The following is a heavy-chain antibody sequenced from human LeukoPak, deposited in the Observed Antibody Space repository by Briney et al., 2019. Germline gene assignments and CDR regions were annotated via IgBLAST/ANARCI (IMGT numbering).Heavy chain of an antibody. CDR3: ARAGPPYCSSTSCDGMDV. V-gene: IGHV3-21*01. J-gene: IGHJ6*02. CDR1: GFAFSSYS. CDR2: ISSSSSYI. D-gene: IGHD2-2*01. Sequence: TTGGSLRLSCAASGFAFSSYSMNWVRQASGKGLEWVSSISSSSSYIYYADSVKGRFTISRDNAKNSLYLQMNSLRAEDTAVYYCARAGPPYCSSTSCDGMDVWGQGTTVTVSS.